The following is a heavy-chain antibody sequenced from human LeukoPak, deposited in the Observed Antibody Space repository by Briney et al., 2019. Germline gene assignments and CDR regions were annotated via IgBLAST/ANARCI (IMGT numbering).Heavy chain of an antibody. CDR3: ARSPGPLQEYYFDY. CDR2: ISGYNGHT. Sequence: ASVKVSCKASGYTFTRYGISWVRQAPGQGPEWMGWISGYNGHTNYAQKFQGRVTMTTDTSTSTAYMELRSLRSDDTAVYYCARSPGPLQEYYFDYWGQGTLVTVSS. V-gene: IGHV1-18*01. CDR1: GYTFTRYG. J-gene: IGHJ4*02.